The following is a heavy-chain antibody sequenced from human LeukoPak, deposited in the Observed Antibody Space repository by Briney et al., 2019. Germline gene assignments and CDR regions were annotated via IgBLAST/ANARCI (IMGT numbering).Heavy chain of an antibody. V-gene: IGHV4-31*03. J-gene: IGHJ5*02. CDR1: GGSTSSGDDY. CDR3: ARRNGVGRWFDP. CDR2: IYYSGST. D-gene: IGHD1-1*01. Sequence: SETESLPCTVSGGSTSSGDDYWRWIRQHPGKGLEWIGYIYYSGSTYYNPSLKSRVTISVDTSKNQFTLKLSSVTAADTAVYYCARRNGVGRWFDPWGQG.